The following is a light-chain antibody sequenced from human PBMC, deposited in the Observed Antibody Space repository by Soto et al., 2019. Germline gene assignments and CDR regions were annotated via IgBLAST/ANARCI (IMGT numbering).Light chain of an antibody. V-gene: IGKV1-39*01. CDR2: ETS. Sequence: DIQMTQSPSSRSASVGDRVTITCRASQSLSSRLTWYQQKPGEAPILLIYETSNLQRGVPSRFSGSGYETDFTLTINSLQPEDFATYYFKQSFGXPYTFGQWTKV. CDR1: QSLSSR. CDR3: KQSFGXPYT. J-gene: IGKJ2*01.